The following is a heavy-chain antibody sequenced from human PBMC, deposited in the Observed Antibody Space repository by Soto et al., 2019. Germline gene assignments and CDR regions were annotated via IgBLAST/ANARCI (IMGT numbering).Heavy chain of an antibody. CDR3: ARHPPPGYYSDSSGYYGYFQH. CDR2: ISGTGGGT. Sequence: PGGSLRLSCAASGFTFWTYAMSWVRQAPGKGLEWVSVISGTGGGTSYADSVKGRFTISRDNSKNTLYLQMNSLGVEDTAVYYCARHPPPGYYSDSSGYYGYFQHWGQGTPVTVSS. CDR1: GFTFWTYA. D-gene: IGHD3-22*01. V-gene: IGHV3-23*01. J-gene: IGHJ1*01.